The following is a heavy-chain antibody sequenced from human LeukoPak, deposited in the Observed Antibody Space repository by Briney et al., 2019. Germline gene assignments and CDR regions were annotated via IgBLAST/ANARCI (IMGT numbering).Heavy chain of an antibody. CDR1: GGSISSYY. CDR3: ARVGATGYYYYYMGV. J-gene: IGHJ6*03. CDR2: IYYSGST. Sequence: NSSETLSLTCTVSGGSISSYYWSWIRQPPGKGLEWIGYIYYSGSTNYNPSLKSRVTISVDTSKNQFSLKLSSVTAADTAVYYCARVGATGYYYYYMGVWGKGTTVTVSS. V-gene: IGHV4-59*08. D-gene: IGHD1-26*01.